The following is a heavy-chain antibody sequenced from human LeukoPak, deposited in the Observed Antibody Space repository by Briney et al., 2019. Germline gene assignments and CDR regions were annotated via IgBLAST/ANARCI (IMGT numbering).Heavy chain of an antibody. CDR2: VKQDGSEK. V-gene: IGHV3-7*01. J-gene: IGHJ6*03. Sequence: GGSLRLSCAASGFTVSSYGMTWVRQAPGKGLEWVANVKQDGSEKYSVDSVKGRFTISRDNAKNSVYLQMNSLRAEDTALYYCARLSAYYYGSQFYYYMDVWGKGTTVTVS. D-gene: IGHD3-10*01. CDR3: ARLSAYYYGSQFYYYMDV. CDR1: GFTVSSYG.